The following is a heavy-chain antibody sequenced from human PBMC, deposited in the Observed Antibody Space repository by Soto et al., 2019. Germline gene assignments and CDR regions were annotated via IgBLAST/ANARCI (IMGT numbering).Heavy chain of an antibody. CDR3: AHRRAQGRRWNDSFDI. D-gene: IGHD1-1*01. Sequence: SGPTLVNTTQTLTLTCTFSGFSLTTSGVGVGWIRQPPGKALEWLALNYWNDNKRYSPSLKSRLTITKDTYKNQVVLTMNNMDAVDTATYYCAHRRAQGRRWNDSFDIWGQGTMVTVSS. CDR2: NYWNDNK. CDR1: GFSLTTSGVG. V-gene: IGHV2-5*01. J-gene: IGHJ3*02.